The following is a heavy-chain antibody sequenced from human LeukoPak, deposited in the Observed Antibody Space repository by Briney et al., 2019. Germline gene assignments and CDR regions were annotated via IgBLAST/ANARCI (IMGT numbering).Heavy chain of an antibody. D-gene: IGHD5-18*01. J-gene: IGHJ4*02. CDR1: GFTFSRYA. V-gene: IGHV3-64*02. CDR3: ARSWIPVLGSHLPFDY. Sequence: PGRSLSLSCAASGFTFSRYAIHWVRQAPGKGLEYVSAISANGGSTYYADSVRGRFTISRDNPKNTVYLQVGSLRPEDMAVYYCARSWIPVLGSHLPFDYWGQRILVTVSS. CDR2: ISANGGST.